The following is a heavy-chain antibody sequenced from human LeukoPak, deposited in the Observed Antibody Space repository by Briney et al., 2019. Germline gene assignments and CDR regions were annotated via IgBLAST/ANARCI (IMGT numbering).Heavy chain of an antibody. V-gene: IGHV4-4*02. J-gene: IGHJ1*01. CDR3: VRPCYDSSGYYLYP. Sequence: PSETLSLTCAVSGASISSDNWWSWVRQPPGKGLEWIGEIFHSGTTNYNPSLKSRVTISVDKSKNQFSLKLSSMTAADTAVYYCVRPCYDSSGYYLYPWGQGTLVTVSS. D-gene: IGHD3-22*01. CDR2: IFHSGTT. CDR1: GASISSDNW.